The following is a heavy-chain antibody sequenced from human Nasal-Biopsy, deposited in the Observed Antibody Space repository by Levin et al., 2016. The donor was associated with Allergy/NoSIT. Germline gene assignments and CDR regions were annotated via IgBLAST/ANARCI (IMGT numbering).Heavy chain of an antibody. V-gene: IGHV3-23*01. CDR1: GFDISNYA. Sequence: GESLKISCAASGFDISNYAMSWVRQAPGKGLEWVSGLSTGGGSTHYADSVKGRFTISRDNSKNTLYLQMNSLRGEDTAVYYCAKTRIGGSWEDAECLQHWGQGTLVTVSS. CDR3: AKTRIGGSWEDAECLQH. CDR2: LSTGGGST. D-gene: IGHD6-13*01. J-gene: IGHJ1*01.